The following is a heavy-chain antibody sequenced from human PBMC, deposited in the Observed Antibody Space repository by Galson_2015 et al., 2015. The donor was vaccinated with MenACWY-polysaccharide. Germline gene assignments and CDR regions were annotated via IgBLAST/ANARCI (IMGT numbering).Heavy chain of an antibody. CDR1: GASVNSGNVY. Sequence: TLSVTCTVSGASVNSGNVYLNWIRQHPEKGLEWIGYIYYSGFTKSNPSLKSRVSVSMDTSKNQFSLRLSSVTAADTAVYYCVISRWVSGSFGWFGPWGLGTLVTVSA. V-gene: IGHV4-31*03. J-gene: IGHJ5*02. CDR2: IYYSGFT. CDR3: VISRWVSGSFGWFGP. D-gene: IGHD3-10*01.